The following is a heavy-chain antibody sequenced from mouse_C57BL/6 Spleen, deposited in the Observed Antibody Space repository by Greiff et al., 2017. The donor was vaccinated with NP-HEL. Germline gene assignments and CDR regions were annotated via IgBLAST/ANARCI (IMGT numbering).Heavy chain of an antibody. V-gene: IGHV2-6*01. CDR3: ASAYGSSSAWFAY. D-gene: IGHD1-1*01. CDR2: IWGVGST. Sequence: VQLQQSGPGLVAPSQSLSITCTVSGFSLTSYGVDWVRQSPGKGLEWLGVIWGVGSTNYNSALKSRLSISKDNSKSQVFLKMNSLQTDDTAMYYCASAYGSSSAWFAYWGQGTLVTVSA. J-gene: IGHJ3*01. CDR1: GFSLTSYG.